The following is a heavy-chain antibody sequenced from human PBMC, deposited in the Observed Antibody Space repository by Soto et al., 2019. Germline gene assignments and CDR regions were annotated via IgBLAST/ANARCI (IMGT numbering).Heavy chain of an antibody. CDR3: VRRSLVVAAATREDY. Sequence: EVQLVESGGGLVQPGGSLRLSCAASGFTFSSYWMHWVRQAPGKGLVWVSRINSDGSSTSYADSVKGRFTISRDNAKNTRYLQMNSLRAEDTAVYYCVRRSLVVAAATREDYWGQGTLVTVSS. CDR1: GFTFSSYW. V-gene: IGHV3-74*01. CDR2: INSDGSST. D-gene: IGHD2-15*01. J-gene: IGHJ4*02.